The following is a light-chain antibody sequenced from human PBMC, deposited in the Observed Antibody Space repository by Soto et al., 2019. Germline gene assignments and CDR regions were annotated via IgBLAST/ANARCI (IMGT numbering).Light chain of an antibody. Sequence: EIVLTQSPATLYLSPGERATLSCRASESVSSYLVWYQQKPGQAPRLLIYDASNRASGIPARFSGSGSGTHFTITVRSLDREDFAVYYCQQRSNWPFTFDPENKVEIK. CDR1: ESVSSY. V-gene: IGKV3-11*01. CDR3: QQRSNWPFT. J-gene: IGKJ3*01. CDR2: DAS.